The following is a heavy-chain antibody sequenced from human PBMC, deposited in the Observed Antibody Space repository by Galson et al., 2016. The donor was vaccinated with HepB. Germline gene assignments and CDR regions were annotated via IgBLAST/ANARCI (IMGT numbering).Heavy chain of an antibody. V-gene: IGHV3-21*01. CDR1: GFSFHAYS. CDR2: ISADSSYI. D-gene: IGHD3-10*02. CDR3: GRFMSGADY. Sequence: SLRLSCAASGFSFHAYSMTWVRQAPGKGLEWVSSISADSSYISYAASLKGRFTISRDNTKNSLFLRMNSLRAEDTAVYFCGRFMSGADYWGQGALVTVSS. J-gene: IGHJ4*02.